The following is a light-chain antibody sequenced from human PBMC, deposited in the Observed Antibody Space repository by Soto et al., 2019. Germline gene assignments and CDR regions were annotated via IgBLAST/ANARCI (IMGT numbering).Light chain of an antibody. CDR3: QQYYTTPVT. CDR2: WAS. CDR1: QTVLYSSNY. Sequence: DMVMTQSPDSLAVSLGERATINCKSSQTVLYSSNYLAWYQQKPGQPPKLLIYWASTRESGVPDRFSGSGSGTDFTLTISSLQAEDVAVYYCQQYYTTPVTFGQGTKVEIK. V-gene: IGKV4-1*01. J-gene: IGKJ1*01.